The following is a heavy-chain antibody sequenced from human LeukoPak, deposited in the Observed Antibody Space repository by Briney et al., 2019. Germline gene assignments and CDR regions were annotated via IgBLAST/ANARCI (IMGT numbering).Heavy chain of an antibody. J-gene: IGHJ4*02. CDR2: IYSGGST. CDR3: AKSISAAPFDY. V-gene: IGHV3-53*01. Sequence: GGSLRLSCAASGFTVSSNYMSWVRQAPGKGLEWVSVIYSGGSTYYADSVKGRLTISRDNSKNTLYLQMNSLRAEDTAVYYCAKSISAAPFDYWGQGTLVTVSS. D-gene: IGHD6-13*01. CDR1: GFTVSSNY.